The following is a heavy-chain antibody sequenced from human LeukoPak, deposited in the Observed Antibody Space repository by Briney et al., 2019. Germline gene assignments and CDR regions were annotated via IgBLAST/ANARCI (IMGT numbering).Heavy chain of an antibody. Sequence: SETLSLTCTVSGGSISSYYWSWIRQPPGKGLEWIGYIYYSGSTNYNPSLKSRVTISVDTSKNQFSLKLSSVTAADTAVYYGARDASLSYWGQGTLVTVPS. CDR3: ARDASLSY. CDR2: IYYSGST. V-gene: IGHV4-59*01. CDR1: GGSISSYY. J-gene: IGHJ4*02.